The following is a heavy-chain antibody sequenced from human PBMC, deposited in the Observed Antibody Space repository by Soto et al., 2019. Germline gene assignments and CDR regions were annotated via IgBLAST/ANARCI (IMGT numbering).Heavy chain of an antibody. J-gene: IGHJ4*02. CDR3: AHRPSPYPIAVAGFDY. CDR1: GFSLSTSGVG. Sequence: QITLKESGPTLVKPTQTLTLTCTFSGFSLSTSGVGVGWIRQPPGKALEWLALIYWDDDKRYSPSLKSRLTTTNGTSKNQVVLTMTHMDPVDTATYYCAHRPSPYPIAVAGFDYWGQGTLVTVSS. V-gene: IGHV2-5*02. CDR2: IYWDDDK. D-gene: IGHD6-19*01.